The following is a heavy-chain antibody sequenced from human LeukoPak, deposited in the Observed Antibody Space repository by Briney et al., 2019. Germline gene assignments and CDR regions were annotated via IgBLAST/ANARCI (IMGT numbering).Heavy chain of an antibody. CDR3: ARDYPGYYYYYYMDV. J-gene: IGHJ6*03. V-gene: IGHV3-23*01. CDR1: GFTFSSYG. Sequence: GGTLRLSCAASGFTFSSYGMSWIRQAPGKGLEWVSAISGSGGSTYYADSVKGRFTISRDNAKNTLYLQMNSLRAEDTAVYYCARDYPGYYYYYYMDVWGKGTTVTVSS. CDR2: ISGSGGST.